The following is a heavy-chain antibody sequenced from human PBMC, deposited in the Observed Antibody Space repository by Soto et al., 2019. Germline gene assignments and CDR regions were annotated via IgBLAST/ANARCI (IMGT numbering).Heavy chain of an antibody. CDR3: AKSASFFTVSLWYCEYWY. CDR1: GFTITSNY. J-gene: IGHJ2*01. V-gene: IGHV1-2*02. CDR2: INPNSGGK. D-gene: IGHD6-13*01. Sequence: ASVNVSCKASGFTITSNYIHWVRQAPGQGLEWMGWINPNSGGKSYAQKFQGRLTMTTDTSITTDYMELSRLSSEDTAFSYCAKSASFFTVSLWYCEYWY.